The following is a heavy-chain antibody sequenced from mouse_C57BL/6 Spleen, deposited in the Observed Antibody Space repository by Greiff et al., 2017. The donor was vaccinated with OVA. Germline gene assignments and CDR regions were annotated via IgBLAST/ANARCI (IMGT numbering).Heavy chain of an antibody. J-gene: IGHJ4*01. V-gene: IGHV1-52*01. CDR3: ARSVYDYDDVPYAMDY. CDR2: IDPSDSET. D-gene: IGHD2-4*01. Sequence: QVQLQQPGAELVRPGSSVKLSCKASGYTFTSYWMHWVKQRPIQGLEWIGNIDPSDSETHYNQKFKDKATLTVDKSSSTAYMQLSSLTSEDSAVYYGARSVYDYDDVPYAMDYWGQGTSVTVSS. CDR1: GYTFTSYW.